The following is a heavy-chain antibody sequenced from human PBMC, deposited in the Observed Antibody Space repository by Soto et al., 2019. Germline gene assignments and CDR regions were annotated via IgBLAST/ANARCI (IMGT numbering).Heavy chain of an antibody. CDR1: GYTFTGYY. CDR3: AREQRWLQSGYYGMDV. CDR2: IDPNSGGT. Sequence: QVQLVQSGAEVKKPGASVKVSCKASGYTFTGYYMHWVRQAPGQGLEWMGWIDPNSGGTNYGQKFQGWVTMTRDTSSSTAYMELSRLRCDDTAVYYCAREQRWLQSGYYGMDVWGQGTTVTVSS. V-gene: IGHV1-2*04. D-gene: IGHD5-12*01. J-gene: IGHJ6*02.